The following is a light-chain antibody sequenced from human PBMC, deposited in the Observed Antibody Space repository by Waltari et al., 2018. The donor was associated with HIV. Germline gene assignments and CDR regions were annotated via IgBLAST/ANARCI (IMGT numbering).Light chain of an antibody. CDR1: SIDIGNYNL. Sequence: QSALTQPASVSGSPGQSITISCTGTSIDIGNYNLVSWYQQHPGKAPKLIIYEGIKRPSGVSNRISGSKSANTASLTISGLQAEDEADYYCCSYGGSSNWLFGGGTKLTVL. CDR2: EGI. V-gene: IGLV2-23*01. J-gene: IGLJ2*01. CDR3: CSYGGSSNWL.